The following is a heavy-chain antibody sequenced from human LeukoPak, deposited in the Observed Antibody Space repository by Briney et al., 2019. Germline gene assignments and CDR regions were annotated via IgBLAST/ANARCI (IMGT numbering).Heavy chain of an antibody. J-gene: IGHJ6*02. V-gene: IGHV1-8*01. D-gene: IGHD3-3*01. CDR3: ARGSRNFGVVPWSYGMDV. CDR2: MNPNSGNT. CDR1: GYTFTSYD. Sequence: ASVKVSCKASGYTFTSYDINWVRQATGQGLEWMGWMNPNSGNTGYAQKFQGRVTMTRNTSISTAYMKLSSLRSEDTAVYYCARGSRNFGVVPWSYGMDVWGQGTTVTVSS.